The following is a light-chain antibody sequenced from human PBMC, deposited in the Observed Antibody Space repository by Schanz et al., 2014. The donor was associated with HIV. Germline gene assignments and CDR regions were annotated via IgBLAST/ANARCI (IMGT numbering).Light chain of an antibody. CDR2: GAS. Sequence: EIVLTQSPGTLSLSPGDRATLSCRASQSVSDNLAWYQQKPGQSPRLLVYGASTRATGIPARFSGSGSGTEFTLTISSLQSEDFATYFCQQSYITPYTFGQGTKLEIK. CDR3: QQSYITPYT. CDR1: QSVSDN. J-gene: IGKJ2*01. V-gene: IGKV3-15*01.